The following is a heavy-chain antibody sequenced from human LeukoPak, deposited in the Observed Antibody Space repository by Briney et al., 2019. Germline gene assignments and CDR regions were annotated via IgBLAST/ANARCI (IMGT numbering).Heavy chain of an antibody. Sequence: SETLSLTCTVSGGSISSYYWSWIRQPPGKGLEWIGYIYYSGSTNYNPSLKSRVIISVDTSKNQFSLKLSSVTAADTAVYYCARGTSGYWGQGTLVTVSS. CDR3: ARGTSGY. V-gene: IGHV4-59*01. J-gene: IGHJ4*02. CDR1: GGSISSYY. D-gene: IGHD3-3*01. CDR2: IYYSGST.